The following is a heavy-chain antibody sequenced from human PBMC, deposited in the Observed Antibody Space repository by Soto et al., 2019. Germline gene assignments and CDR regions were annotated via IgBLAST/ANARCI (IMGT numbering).Heavy chain of an antibody. CDR1: GFTFSSYG. V-gene: IGHV3-33*01. Sequence: PGGSVRLSCAASGFTFSSYGMHWVRQAPGKGLEWVAVIWYDGSNKYYADSVKGRFTISRDNSKNTLYLQMNSLRAEDTAVYYCARAPWTAAATFDYWGQGTLVTVSA. CDR3: ARAPWTAAATFDY. D-gene: IGHD2-15*01. J-gene: IGHJ4*02. CDR2: IWYDGSNK.